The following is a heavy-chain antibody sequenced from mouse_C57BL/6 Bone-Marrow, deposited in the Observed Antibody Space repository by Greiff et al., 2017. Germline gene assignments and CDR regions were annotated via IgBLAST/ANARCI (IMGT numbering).Heavy chain of an antibody. CDR2: ISDGGSYT. J-gene: IGHJ2*01. CDR1: GFTFSSYA. D-gene: IGHD4-1*01. Sequence: EVQLVESGGGLVKPGGSLKLSCAASGFTFSSYAMSWVRQTPEKRLEWVATISDGGSYTYYPDNVKGRFTISRDNAKNNLYLQMSHLKSEDTAMYYCARDGTGTSGRDCWGQGTTLTVSS. V-gene: IGHV5-4*01. CDR3: ARDGTGTSGRDC.